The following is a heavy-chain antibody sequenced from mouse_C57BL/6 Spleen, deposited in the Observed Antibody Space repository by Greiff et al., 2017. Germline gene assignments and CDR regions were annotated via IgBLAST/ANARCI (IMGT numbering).Heavy chain of an antibody. D-gene: IGHD2-4*01. V-gene: IGHV1-55*01. CDR3: ARSGDYDLYYFDY. CDR1: GYTFTSYW. Sequence: VQLQQPGAELVKPGASVKMSCKASGYTFTSYWITWVKQRPGQGLEWIGDIYPGSGSTNYNEKFKSKATLTVDTSSSTAYMQLGSLTSEDSAVYYCARSGDYDLYYFDYWGQGTTLTVSS. J-gene: IGHJ2*01. CDR2: IYPGSGST.